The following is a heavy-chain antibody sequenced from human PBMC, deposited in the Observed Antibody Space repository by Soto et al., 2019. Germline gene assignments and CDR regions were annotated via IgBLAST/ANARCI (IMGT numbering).Heavy chain of an antibody. J-gene: IGHJ4*02. CDR2: IYPGDSDI. CDR3: ARHVAYSSTWYLDS. D-gene: IGHD6-13*01. CDR1: GYSFTSYW. V-gene: IGHV5-51*01. Sequence: GESLKISCKGSGYSFTSYWIGWVRQVPGKGLEWMGIIYPGDSDIRYSPSLQGQVTISADKSISTAYLQWSSLKASDTAMYYCARHVAYSSTWYLDSWGQGTLVTVSS.